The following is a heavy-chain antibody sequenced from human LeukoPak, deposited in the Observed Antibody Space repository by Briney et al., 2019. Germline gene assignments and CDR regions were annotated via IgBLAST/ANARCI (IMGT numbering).Heavy chain of an antibody. D-gene: IGHD6-6*01. V-gene: IGHV4-61*02. CDR3: ARGRIAARPGWFDP. CDR2: IYTSGST. CDR1: GGSISSGSYY. J-gene: IGHJ5*02. Sequence: SSETLSLTCTVSGGSISSGSYYWSWIRQPAGKVLEWIRRIYTSGSTNNNPSIKSRVTISVATSKNQLSLKLSSVTAADTAVYYCARGRIAARPGWFDPWGQGNLVTVSS.